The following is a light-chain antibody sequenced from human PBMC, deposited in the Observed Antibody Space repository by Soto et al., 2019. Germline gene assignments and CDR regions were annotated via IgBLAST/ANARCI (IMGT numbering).Light chain of an antibody. V-gene: IGKV1-27*01. CDR1: QAISNY. J-gene: IGKJ1*01. CDR3: QKYNSAPWT. CDR2: AAS. Sequence: DIQMTQSPSSLSASVRDRVTITCRASQAISNYLAWYQQKPGKVPKLLIYAASTLQSGVPSRFSGSGSGTDFTLTIGSLQPEDVATYYCQKYNSAPWTFGQGTKVEIK.